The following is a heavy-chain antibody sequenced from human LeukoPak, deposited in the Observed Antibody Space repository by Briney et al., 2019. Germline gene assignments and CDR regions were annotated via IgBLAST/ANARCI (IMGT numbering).Heavy chain of an antibody. Sequence: GGSLRLSCAASGFTFSDYSMNWVRQAPGKGLEWVSYISLSSTIYYADSVKGRFTISRDNAKNSLYLQMNSPRAEDSAVYYCARIDSGAYYGYFHHWGQGTLVTVSS. D-gene: IGHD3-22*01. CDR1: GFTFSDYS. CDR3: ARIDSGAYYGYFHH. J-gene: IGHJ1*01. V-gene: IGHV3-48*01. CDR2: ISLSSTI.